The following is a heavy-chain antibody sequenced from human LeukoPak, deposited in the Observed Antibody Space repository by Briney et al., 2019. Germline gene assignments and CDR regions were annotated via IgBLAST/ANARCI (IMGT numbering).Heavy chain of an antibody. CDR2: VYYSGST. CDR1: GGSISSSSYY. V-gene: IGHV4-39*07. J-gene: IGHJ4*02. Sequence: PSETLSLTCTVSGGSISSSSYYWGWIRQPPGKGLEWIGNVYYSGSTYSNPSLKSRLTISVDMSKNQFSLILSSVTAADTAVYYCARGLSDVYWGQGTLVTVSS. CDR3: ARGLSDVY.